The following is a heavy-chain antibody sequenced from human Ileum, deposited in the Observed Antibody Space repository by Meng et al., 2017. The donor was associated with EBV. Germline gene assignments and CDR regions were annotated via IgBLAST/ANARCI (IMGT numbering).Heavy chain of an antibody. CDR2: ISAYNGNT. V-gene: IGHV1-18*01. CDR3: ARVEVGITSGDY. J-gene: IGHJ4*02. D-gene: IGHD1-26*01. CDR1: GYTFTNYG. Sequence: QAQLVQSGGEVKMPGXSLKVSCKASGYTFTNYGITWVRQAPGQGLEWMGWISAYNGNTNYAQTLQGRVTMTTDTSTSTAYMELRSLRSDDTAVYYCARVEVGITSGDYWGQGTLVTVSS.